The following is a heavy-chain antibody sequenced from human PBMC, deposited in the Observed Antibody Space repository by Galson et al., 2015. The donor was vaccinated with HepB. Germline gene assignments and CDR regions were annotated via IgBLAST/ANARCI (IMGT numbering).Heavy chain of an antibody. CDR1: GFTFSSYA. CDR3: ARAIITMIVVVPFDAFDI. CDR2: ISGSGGST. J-gene: IGHJ3*02. Sequence: LRLSCAASGFTFSSYAMSWVRQAPGKGLEWVSAISGSGGSTYYADSVKGRFTISRDNSKNTLYLQMNSLRAEDTAVYYCARAIITMIVVVPFDAFDIWGQGTMVTVSS. D-gene: IGHD3-22*01. V-gene: IGHV3-23*01.